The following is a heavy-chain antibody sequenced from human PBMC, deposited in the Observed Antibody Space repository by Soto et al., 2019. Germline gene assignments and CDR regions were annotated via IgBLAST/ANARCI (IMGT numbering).Heavy chain of an antibody. CDR2: INAGNGNT. CDR3: ARGPGGPDGPGDY. D-gene: IGHD2-15*01. Sequence: ASVTVSCKASGYTFTNYAMHWVRQAPGQRLEWMGWINAGNGNTKYSQKFQGRVTITRDTSASTAYMELSSLRSEDTAVYYCARGPGGPDGPGDYWGQGTLVTVS. V-gene: IGHV1-3*01. CDR1: GYTFTNYA. J-gene: IGHJ4*02.